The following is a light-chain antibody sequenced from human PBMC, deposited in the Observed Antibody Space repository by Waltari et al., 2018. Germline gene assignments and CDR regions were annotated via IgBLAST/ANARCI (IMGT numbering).Light chain of an antibody. CDR1: DIRDKT. J-gene: IGLJ2*01. CDR2: DDT. Sequence: YELTQPPSVSVAPGKTAKISCGGHDIRDKTVHWYQQKPGQAPALVIYDDTVRPSGTPKRISGSDTATLTIARVEAGDEAVYYCQVWDGDADHPVFGGGTKLTVL. V-gene: IGLV3-21*03. CDR3: QVWDGDADHPV.